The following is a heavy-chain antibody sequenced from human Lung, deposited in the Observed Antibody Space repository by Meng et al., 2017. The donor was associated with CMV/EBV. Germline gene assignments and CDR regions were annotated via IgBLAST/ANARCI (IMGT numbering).Heavy chain of an antibody. CDR1: GFTFSSYA. CDR3: AREDDSSGYPPLGY. CDR2: ISYGGGSK. Sequence: GESLKISCAASGFTFSSYAIHWVRQAPSKGLEWVAVISYGGGSKYYADSVQGRFTISRDNSKNTLYLQMNSLRSEDTAVYYCAREDDSSGYPPLGYWGQGTLVTVSS. D-gene: IGHD3-22*01. V-gene: IGHV3-30-3*01. J-gene: IGHJ4*02.